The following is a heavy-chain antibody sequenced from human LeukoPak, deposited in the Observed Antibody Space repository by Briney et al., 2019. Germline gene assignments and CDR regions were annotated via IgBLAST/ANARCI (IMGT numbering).Heavy chain of an antibody. D-gene: IGHD4-17*01. V-gene: IGHV3-21*04. Sequence: GGSLRLSCAASGFTFSSYTMNWVRQAPGKGLEWVSSISGTSGYIYYADSVKGRFTISRDNAKNSLYLQMNSLRAEDTAVYFCARGQTTVTNWGQGTLVTVSS. J-gene: IGHJ4*02. CDR1: GFTFSSYT. CDR2: ISGTSGYI. CDR3: ARGQTTVTN.